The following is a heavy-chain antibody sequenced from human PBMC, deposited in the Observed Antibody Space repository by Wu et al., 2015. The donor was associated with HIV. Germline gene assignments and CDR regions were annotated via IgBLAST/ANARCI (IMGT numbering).Heavy chain of an antibody. Sequence: QVHLVQSGAEVKKPGASVKVSCKASGYTFTDYYMHWVRQAPGQGLEWMGWINPATGGTIYAEKFEGRVTMTRDTSISTSFMELNSLRSDDTAMYYCARDATPVTTEFDYWGQGTLVTVSS. CDR1: GYTFTDYY. CDR2: INPATGGT. CDR3: ARDATPVTTEFDY. D-gene: IGHD4-17*01. J-gene: IGHJ4*02. V-gene: IGHV1-2*02.